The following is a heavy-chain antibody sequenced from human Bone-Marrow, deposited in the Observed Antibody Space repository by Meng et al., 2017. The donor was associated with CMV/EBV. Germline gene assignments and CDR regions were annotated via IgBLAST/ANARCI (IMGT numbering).Heavy chain of an antibody. V-gene: IGHV3-48*03. CDR1: GFTFSSYA. Sequence: GESLKISCAASGFTFSSYAMSWVRQAPGKGLEWVSYISSSGSTIYYADSVKGRFTISRDNAKNSLYLQMNSLRAEDTAVYYCARAHKYSSSLPVDYWGQGTLVTVSS. CDR2: ISSSGSTI. D-gene: IGHD6-19*01. J-gene: IGHJ4*02. CDR3: ARAHKYSSSLPVDY.